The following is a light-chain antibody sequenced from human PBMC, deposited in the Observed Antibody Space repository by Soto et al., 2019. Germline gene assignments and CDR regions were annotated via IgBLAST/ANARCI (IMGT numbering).Light chain of an antibody. CDR3: TSYTSSSTLVV. CDR2: DVS. J-gene: IGLJ3*02. V-gene: IGLV2-14*01. Sequence: QSALTQPASVSGSPGQSITISCTGNSSDVGTYNFVSWYQQHPGKAPKLMIYDVSNRPSGVSNRFSGSKSGNTASLIISGLQAEDDADYYCTSYTSSSTLVVFGGGTKLTVL. CDR1: SSDVGTYNF.